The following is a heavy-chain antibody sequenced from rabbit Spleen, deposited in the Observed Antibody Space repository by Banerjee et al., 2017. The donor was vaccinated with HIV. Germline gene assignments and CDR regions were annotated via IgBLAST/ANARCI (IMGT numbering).Heavy chain of an antibody. Sequence: QSLEESGGDLVKPEGSLTLTCTASGFSFSSSYWMSWVRQAPGKGLEWIGCIYTGSSGSPYYASWAKGRFTISKTSSTTVTLQMTSLTAADTATYFCAREVAGKFNLWGPGTLVTVS. D-gene: IGHD4-1*01. J-gene: IGHJ4*01. V-gene: IGHV1S40*01. CDR2: IYTGSSGSP. CDR3: AREVAGKFNL. CDR1: GFSFSSSYW.